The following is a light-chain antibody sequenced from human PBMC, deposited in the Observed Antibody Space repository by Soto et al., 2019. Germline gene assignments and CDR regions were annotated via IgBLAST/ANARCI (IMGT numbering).Light chain of an antibody. J-gene: IGLJ2*01. CDR1: NSDVGRYNY. CDR2: EVS. V-gene: IGLV2-14*01. CDR3: SSYTSSSTLV. Sequence: QSVLTQPASVSGSPGQSITISCTGTNSDVGRYNYVSWYQQHPGKAPKLMIYEVSNRPSGVSNRFSGSKSGNTASLTISGLQAEDEADYYCSSYTSSSTLVFGGGTKLTVL.